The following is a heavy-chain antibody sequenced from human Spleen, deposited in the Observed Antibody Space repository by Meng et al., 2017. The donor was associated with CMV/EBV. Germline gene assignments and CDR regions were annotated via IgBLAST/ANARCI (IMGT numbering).Heavy chain of an antibody. D-gene: IGHD2-21*02. CDR1: GFTFDDFA. CDR2: ISGNTGFI. V-gene: IGHV3-9*01. J-gene: IGHJ6*02. Sequence: GESLRLSWTASGFTFDDFAIHWVRQTPGEGLEWVSGISGNTGFIGYADSVKGRFTISRDNAKKTLSLQMNTLTAEDTALYYCTKEGGERVTFDAMDVWGQGATVTVSS. CDR3: TKEGGERVTFDAMDV.